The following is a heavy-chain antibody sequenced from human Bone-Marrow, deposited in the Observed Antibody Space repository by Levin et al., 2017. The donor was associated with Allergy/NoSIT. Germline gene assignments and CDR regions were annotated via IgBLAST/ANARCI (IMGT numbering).Heavy chain of an antibody. CDR1: GFTFSNAW. D-gene: IGHD1-1*01. CDR2: IKSNTDGGTT. V-gene: IGHV3-15*01. CDR3: TTQYYNNWYAY. J-gene: IGHJ4*02. Sequence: PGGSLRLSCAASGFTFSNAWMSWVRQAPGKGLEWIGRIKSNTDGGTTDYTAPVKGRFTISRDDSKSTLYLQMNSLKTEDTAIYYCTTQYYNNWYAYWGQGTLVTVSS.